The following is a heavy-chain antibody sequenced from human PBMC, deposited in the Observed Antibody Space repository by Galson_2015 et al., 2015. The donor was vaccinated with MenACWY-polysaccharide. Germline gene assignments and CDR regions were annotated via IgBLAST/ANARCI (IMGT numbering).Heavy chain of an antibody. CDR2: IWYDGSNK. D-gene: IGHD3-10*01. Sequence: SLRLSCAASGFTFSSYGMHWVRQAPGKGLEWVAVIWYDGSNKYYVDSVKGRFTISRDNSKNTLYLQMNSLRAEDTAVYYCAREGAYGSGSYYTSEDYYYYGMDVWGQGITVTVSS. CDR3: AREGAYGSGSYYTSEDYYYYGMDV. J-gene: IGHJ6*02. CDR1: GFTFSSYG. V-gene: IGHV3-33*01.